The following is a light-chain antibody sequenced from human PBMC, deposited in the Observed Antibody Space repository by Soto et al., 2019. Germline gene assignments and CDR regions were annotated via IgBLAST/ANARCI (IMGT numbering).Light chain of an antibody. CDR3: QQSYTSPMYT. J-gene: IGKJ2*01. CDR2: SAS. CDR1: QSISTY. V-gene: IGKV1-39*01. Sequence: DIQMTQSPSSLSASVGDRVTITCRASQSISTYLNWYQQKPGKAPNLLIYSASTLQNGVPSRFXGSGSGTDFTLTISSLQPEDFATYYCQQSYTSPMYTFGQGTKLEIK.